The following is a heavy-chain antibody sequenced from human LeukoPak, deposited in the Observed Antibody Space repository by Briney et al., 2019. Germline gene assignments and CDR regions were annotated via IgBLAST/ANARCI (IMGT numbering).Heavy chain of an antibody. CDR2: ISAYNGNT. J-gene: IGHJ4*02. D-gene: IGHD5-18*01. CDR3: ARDGRGYSYGLFGVFWSVS. V-gene: IGHV1-18*01. CDR1: GYTFTSYG. Sequence: GASVKVSCKASGYTFTSYGISWVRQAPGQGLEWMGWISAYNGNTNYAQKLQGRVTMTTDTSTSTAYMELRSLRSDDTAVYYCARDGRGYSYGLFGVFWSVSWGQGTLVTVSS.